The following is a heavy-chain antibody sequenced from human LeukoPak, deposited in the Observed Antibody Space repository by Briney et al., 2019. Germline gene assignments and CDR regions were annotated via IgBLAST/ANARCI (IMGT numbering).Heavy chain of an antibody. CDR1: GFTFSNYN. Sequence: SGGSLRLSCAASGFTFSNYNMNWVRQAPGKGLEWVSDISRSGSTIYYADSVKGRFTISRDNAKNSLYLQMNSLRAEDTAVYYCVPSLVRGVGRDLDYWGQGTLVTVSS. J-gene: IGHJ4*02. D-gene: IGHD3-10*01. CDR3: VPSLVRGVGRDLDY. CDR2: ISRSGSTI. V-gene: IGHV3-48*04.